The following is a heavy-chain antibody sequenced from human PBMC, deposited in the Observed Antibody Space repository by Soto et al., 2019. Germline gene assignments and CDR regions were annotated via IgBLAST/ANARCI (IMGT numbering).Heavy chain of an antibody. CDR1: GASISSGGYY. CDR3: ARAPLN. J-gene: IGHJ4*02. V-gene: IGHV4-31*03. CDR2: IYYSGST. Sequence: QVHLQESGPGLLKHSQTLSLTCTVSGASISSGGYYWTWIRQHPGKGLEWIGYIYYSGSTYPNPYPKSRVTISVDTSKNQFSLKLSSVTAADTAVYYCARAPLNWGQGTLVTVSS.